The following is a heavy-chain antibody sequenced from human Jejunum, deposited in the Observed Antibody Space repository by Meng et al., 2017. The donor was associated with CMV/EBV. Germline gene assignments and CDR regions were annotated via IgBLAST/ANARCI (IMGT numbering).Heavy chain of an antibody. V-gene: IGHV4-39*01. CDR3: ASPLGILGIVDL. CDR2: IYYSAST. Sequence: LQLPESGAHLVMPSETLSLTCTVSGGSISSSSYYWGGIRQPPGKGLEWIGSIYYSASTYYNPSLKSRVTISVDTSKNQFSLKLSSVTAADTAVYYCASPLGILGIVDLWGRGTLVTVSS. J-gene: IGHJ2*01. CDR1: GGSISSSSYY. D-gene: IGHD7-27*01.